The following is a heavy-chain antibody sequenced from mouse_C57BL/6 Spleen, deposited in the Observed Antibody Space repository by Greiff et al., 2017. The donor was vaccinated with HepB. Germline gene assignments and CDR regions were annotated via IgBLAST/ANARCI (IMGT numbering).Heavy chain of an antibody. CDR3: AHYGSSPYYAMDY. CDR1: GYTFTSYW. V-gene: IGHV1-55*01. J-gene: IGHJ4*01. D-gene: IGHD1-1*01. CDR2: IYPGSGST. Sequence: QVQLQQPGAELVKPGASVKMSCKASGYTFTSYWITWVKQRPGQGLEWIGDIYPGSGSTNYNEKFKSKATLTVDTSSSTAYMQLSSLTSEDSAVYYCAHYGSSPYYAMDYWGQGTSVTVSP.